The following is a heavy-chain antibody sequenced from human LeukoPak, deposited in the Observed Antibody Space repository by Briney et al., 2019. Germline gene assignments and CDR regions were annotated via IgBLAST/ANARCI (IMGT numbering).Heavy chain of an antibody. Sequence: SETLSLTCAVYGGSFSGYYWSWIRQPPGKGLEWIGEINHSGSTNYNPSLKSRVTISVDTSKNQFSLKLSSVTAADTAVYYCARVAYGDLYYFDYWGQGTLVTVS. J-gene: IGHJ4*02. CDR2: INHSGST. D-gene: IGHD4-17*01. V-gene: IGHV4-34*01. CDR1: GGSFSGYY. CDR3: ARVAYGDLYYFDY.